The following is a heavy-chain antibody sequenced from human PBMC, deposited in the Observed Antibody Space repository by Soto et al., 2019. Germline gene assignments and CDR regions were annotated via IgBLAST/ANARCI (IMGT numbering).Heavy chain of an antibody. D-gene: IGHD2-21*02. V-gene: IGHV1-3*01. Sequence: ASVKVSCKASGYTFTSYAMRWVRQAPGQRLEWMGWINAGNGNTKYSQKFQGRVTITRDTSASTAYMELSSLRSEDTAVYYCARSIVVVPALDYWGQGTLVTVSS. CDR2: INAGNGNT. J-gene: IGHJ4*02. CDR3: ARSIVVVPALDY. CDR1: GYTFTSYA.